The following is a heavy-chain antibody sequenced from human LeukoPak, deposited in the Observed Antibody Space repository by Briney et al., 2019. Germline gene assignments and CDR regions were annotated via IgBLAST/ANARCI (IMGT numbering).Heavy chain of an antibody. CDR2: IYYSGST. V-gene: IGHV4-30-4*08. CDR1: GGSISSGDYY. D-gene: IGHD5-18*01. Sequence: PSETLSLTCTVSGGSISSGDYYWSWIGQPPGKGLEWIGYIYYSGSTYYNPSLKSRVTISVDTSKNQFSLKLSSVTAADTAVYYCARVSWAQLWSPFMDVWGKGTTVTVSS. CDR3: ARVSWAQLWSPFMDV. J-gene: IGHJ6*03.